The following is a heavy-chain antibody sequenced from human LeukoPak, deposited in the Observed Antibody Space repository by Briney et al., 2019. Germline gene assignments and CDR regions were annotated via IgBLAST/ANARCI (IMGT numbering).Heavy chain of an antibody. CDR2: IIPILDIA. J-gene: IGHJ4*02. CDR3: ASDTYYDFWSDSYYFDY. D-gene: IGHD3-3*01. CDR1: GGTFSSYA. Sequence: SVTVSCKASGGTFSSYAISWVRQAPGQRLEWMGGIIPILDIANYAQKFQGRVTITADKSTSTAYMGLSSLRSEDTAVYYCASDTYYDFWSDSYYFDYWGQGTLVTVSS. V-gene: IGHV1-69*10.